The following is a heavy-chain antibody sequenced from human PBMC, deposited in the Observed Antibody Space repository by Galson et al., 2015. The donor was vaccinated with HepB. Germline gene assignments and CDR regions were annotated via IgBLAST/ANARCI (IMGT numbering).Heavy chain of an antibody. V-gene: IGHV3-30*18. CDR2: ISYDGSNK. Sequence: SLRLSCAASGFTFSSYSMNWVRQAPGKGLEWVAVISYDGSNKYYADSVKGRFTISRDNSKNTLYLQMNSLRAEDTAVYYCAKGLVTDDAFDIWGQGTMVTVSS. CDR3: AKGLVTDDAFDI. D-gene: IGHD2-21*02. J-gene: IGHJ3*02. CDR1: GFTFSSYS.